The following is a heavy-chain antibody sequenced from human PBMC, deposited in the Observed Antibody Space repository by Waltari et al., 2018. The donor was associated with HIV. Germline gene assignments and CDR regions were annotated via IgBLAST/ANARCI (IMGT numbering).Heavy chain of an antibody. D-gene: IGHD3-10*01. V-gene: IGHV1-69*01. CDR3: ARVRDALGFGQLPVEY. CDR1: GTSFNSYT. Sequence: QVPLVQSGAEVKKPGSSVKIACRASGTSFNSYTLIWVRQAPGQGLEWVGGVVPMFGATRSGTKCQGRLTLTADGSTGSGHMELSGLGHDDTAVYFCARVRDALGFGQLPVEYWGQGTPVTVSS. CDR2: VVPMFGAT. J-gene: IGHJ4*02.